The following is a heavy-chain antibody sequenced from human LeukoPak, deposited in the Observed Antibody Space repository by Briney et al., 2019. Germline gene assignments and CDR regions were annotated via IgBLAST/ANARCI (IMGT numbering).Heavy chain of an antibody. V-gene: IGHV1-18*01. CDR2: ISAYNGNT. CDR1: GYTFISYG. D-gene: IGHD3-22*01. J-gene: IGHJ4*02. Sequence: GASVKVSCKASGYTFISYGISWMRQAPGQGLEWMGWISAYNGNTNNAQKFQGRVTMTTDTSTSTAYMELRSLRSDDTAVYYCARDDRSGYYDDWGQGTLVTVSS. CDR3: ARDDRSGYYDD.